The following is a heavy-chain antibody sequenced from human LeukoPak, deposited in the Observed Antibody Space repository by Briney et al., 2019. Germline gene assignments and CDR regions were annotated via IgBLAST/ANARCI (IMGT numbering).Heavy chain of an antibody. CDR1: GFTFSNAW. J-gene: IGHJ4*02. V-gene: IGHV3-15*01. CDR2: IRSKTDGGTT. D-gene: IGHD3-22*01. Sequence: PGGSLRLSCAASGFTFSNAWMSWVRQAPGKGLEWVGRIRSKTDGGTTDYAAPVKGRFTISRDDSKNTLYLQMNSLKTEDTAVYYCTTYSYYYDSSGYSGIDYWGQGTLVTVSS. CDR3: TTYSYYYDSSGYSGIDY.